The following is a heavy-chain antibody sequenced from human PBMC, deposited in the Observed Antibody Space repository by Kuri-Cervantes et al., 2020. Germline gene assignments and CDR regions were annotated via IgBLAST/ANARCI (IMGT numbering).Heavy chain of an antibody. CDR3: ARIPRYSSGWSFYFDY. V-gene: IGHV5-51*01. J-gene: IGHJ4*02. CDR1: GYSFTSYW. Sequence: KVSCKGSGYSFTSYWIGWVRQMPGKGLEWMGIIYPGDSDTRYSPSFQGQVTISADKSISTAYLQWSSLKASDTAMYYYARIPRYSSGWSFYFDYWGQGTLVTVSS. D-gene: IGHD6-19*01. CDR2: IYPGDSDT.